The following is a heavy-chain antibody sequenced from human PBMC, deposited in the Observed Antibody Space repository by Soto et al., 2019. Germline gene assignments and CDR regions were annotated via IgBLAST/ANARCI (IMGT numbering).Heavy chain of an antibody. Sequence: QVQLVQSGAEVKKPGASVKVSCKASGYTFTSYGISWVRQAPGQGLEWMGWISAYNGNTNYAQKLQGRVTMTTDTTTSTAYMELRSLRSDDTAVYYCARGVSYDYVWGSYRDPNYFDYWCQGTLVTVSS. J-gene: IGHJ4*02. CDR1: GYTFTSYG. CDR2: ISAYNGNT. V-gene: IGHV1-18*04. D-gene: IGHD3-16*02. CDR3: ARGVSYDYVWGSYRDPNYFDY.